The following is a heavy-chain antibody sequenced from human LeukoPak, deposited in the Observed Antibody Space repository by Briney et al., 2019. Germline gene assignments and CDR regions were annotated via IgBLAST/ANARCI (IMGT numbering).Heavy chain of an antibody. D-gene: IGHD4-17*01. CDR1: GFTFSSYW. CDR3: ARGDFNDYGDYVDAFDI. CDR2: IKQDGSEK. Sequence: GGSLRLSCAASGFTFSSYWLSWVRQAPGKGLEWVANIKQDGSEKYYVDSVKGRFTISRDNAKNSLYLQMNSLRAEDTAVYYRARGDFNDYGDYVDAFDIWGQGTMVTVSS. V-gene: IGHV3-7*02. J-gene: IGHJ3*02.